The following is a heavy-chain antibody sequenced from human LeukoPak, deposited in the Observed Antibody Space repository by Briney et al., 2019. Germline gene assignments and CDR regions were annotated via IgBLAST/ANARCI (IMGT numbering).Heavy chain of an antibody. D-gene: IGHD5-12*01. J-gene: IGHJ4*02. Sequence: GASVKVSCKASGGTFSSYAISWVRQAPGQGLEWMGGIIPIFGTANYAQKFQGRVTITTDESTSTAYMELSSLRSEDTAVYYCARGEDSGYDWDYWGQGTPVTVSS. CDR3: ARGEDSGYDWDY. V-gene: IGHV1-69*05. CDR1: GGTFSSYA. CDR2: IIPIFGTA.